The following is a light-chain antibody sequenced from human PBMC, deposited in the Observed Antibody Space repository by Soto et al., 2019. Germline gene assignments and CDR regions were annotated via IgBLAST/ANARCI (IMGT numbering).Light chain of an antibody. CDR2: DVS. CDR1: SSDVGGYNY. Sequence: QSALTQPAXVSGSPGQSITISCTGTSSDVGGYNYVSWYQQHPGKAPKLMIYDVSNRPSGVSNRFSGSKSGNTASLTISGLQAEDEADYYCSSYTSSSTYVVFGGGTQLTV. V-gene: IGLV2-14*01. J-gene: IGLJ2*01. CDR3: SSYTSSSTYVV.